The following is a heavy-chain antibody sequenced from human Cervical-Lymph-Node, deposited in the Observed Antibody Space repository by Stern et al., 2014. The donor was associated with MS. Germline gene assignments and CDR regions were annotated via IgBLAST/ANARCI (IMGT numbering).Heavy chain of an antibody. CDR1: GFAFNRYG. CDR3: VCRPNPPLSGNMTEY. V-gene: IGHV3-30*03. CDR2: ISYDGSNI. J-gene: IGHJ4*02. Sequence: VQLLESGGGVVQPGRSLRLSCTASGFAFNRYGFPWVRQAPGKGLQWVAVISYDGSNIFYADSVKGRFTISRDNSKNTLFLQMRSLRREDTALYNCVCRPNPPLSGNMTEYWGQGTLLIVSS. D-gene: IGHD1/OR15-1a*01.